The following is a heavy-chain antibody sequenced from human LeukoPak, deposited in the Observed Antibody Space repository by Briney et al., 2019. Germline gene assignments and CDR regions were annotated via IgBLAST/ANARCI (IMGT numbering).Heavy chain of an antibody. CDR3: ARVGRNTTMVNSDAFDI. V-gene: IGHV3-21*01. CDR2: ISGSDSFI. Sequence: PGGSLRLSCAASGFTFNTYIMNWVRQAPGKGLEWVASISGSDSFINYADAVKGRFTISRDNAKSSLFLQMNSLRAEDTAVYYCARVGRNTTMVNSDAFDIWGQGTLVAVSS. J-gene: IGHJ3*02. CDR1: GFTFNTYI. D-gene: IGHD5-18*01.